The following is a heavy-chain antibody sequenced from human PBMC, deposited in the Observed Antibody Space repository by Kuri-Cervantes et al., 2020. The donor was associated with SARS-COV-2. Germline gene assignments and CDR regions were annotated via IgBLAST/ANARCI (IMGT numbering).Heavy chain of an antibody. CDR2: VNPSGGST. V-gene: IGHV1-46*01. D-gene: IGHD3-10*01. CDR1: GYTFTSYY. Sequence: ASVKVSCKASGYTFTSYYMHWVRQAPGQGLEWMGIVNPSGGSTSYAQKFQGRVTMTRDTSTSTVYMELRSLRSDDTAVYYCARALLLWFGELGLHAQSMDVWGQGTTVTVSS. CDR3: ARALLLWFGELGLHAQSMDV. J-gene: IGHJ6*02.